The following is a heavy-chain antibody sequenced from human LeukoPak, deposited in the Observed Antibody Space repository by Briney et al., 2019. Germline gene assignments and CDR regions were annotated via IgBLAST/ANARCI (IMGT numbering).Heavy chain of an antibody. CDR2: VYYSGRT. CDR1: GGSISRSDYY. D-gene: IGHD3-10*01. Sequence: PSETLSLTCTVSGGSISRSDYYWGWIRQPPGKGLEWIGSVYYSGRTYYNPSLKSRVTISVDTSKNQFSLKLSSVTAADTAVYYCARDRGSRVFDYWGQGTLVTVSS. CDR3: ARDRGSRVFDY. J-gene: IGHJ4*02. V-gene: IGHV4-39*07.